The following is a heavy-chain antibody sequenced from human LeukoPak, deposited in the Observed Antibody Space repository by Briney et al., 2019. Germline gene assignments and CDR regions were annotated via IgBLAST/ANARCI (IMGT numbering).Heavy chain of an antibody. CDR1: GFTFSSYS. J-gene: IGHJ4*02. V-gene: IGHV3-21*01. Sequence: GGSLRLSCAASGFTFSSYSMNWVRQAPGKGLEWVSSISSSSSYIYYADSVKGRFTISRDNAKNSLYLQMNSLRAEDTAVYYCARARGATTVDYWGQGTLVTVFS. CDR3: ARARGATTVDY. CDR2: ISSSSSYI. D-gene: IGHD1-26*01.